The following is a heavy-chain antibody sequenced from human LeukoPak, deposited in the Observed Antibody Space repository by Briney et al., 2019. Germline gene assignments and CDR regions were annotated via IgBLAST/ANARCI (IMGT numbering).Heavy chain of an antibody. D-gene: IGHD6-6*01. CDR1: GDSISTSNSY. CDR2: IYYSGNT. CDR3: ARGDIAARLND. Sequence: SETLSLTCTVSGDSISTSNSYWGWIRQPPGKGLEWIGSIYYSGNTYHNASLKSRVTISVDTSKNQFSLKLTSVTAADTAVYYCARGDIAARLNDWGQGTLVTVSS. J-gene: IGHJ4*02. V-gene: IGHV4-39*01.